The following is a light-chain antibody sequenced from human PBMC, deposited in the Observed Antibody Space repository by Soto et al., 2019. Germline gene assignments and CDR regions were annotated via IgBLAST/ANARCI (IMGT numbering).Light chain of an antibody. V-gene: IGLV2-14*01. Sequence: QSLLTQPASVFGSPGQSITISCTGTSSDVGGYNYVSWYQQHPGKAPKLMIYDVSNRPSGVSNRFSGSKSGNTASLTISGLQAEDEADCYCSSYTSSSTLYVFGTETKVTVL. CDR1: SSDVGGYNY. CDR2: DVS. J-gene: IGLJ1*01. CDR3: SSYTSSSTLYV.